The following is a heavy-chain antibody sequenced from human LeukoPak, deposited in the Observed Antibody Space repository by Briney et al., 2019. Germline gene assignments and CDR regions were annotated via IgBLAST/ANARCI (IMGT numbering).Heavy chain of an antibody. CDR2: FHVGNGNT. CDR3: ARERGDHAGVDY. J-gene: IGHJ4*02. V-gene: IGHV1-3*01. Sequence: ASVTVSCKASGYTFTIYTMHWVRHAPGQGLEWMACFHVGNGNTKYSQKSQGRLTITRDTCASKGYMELRSLTPEITALYYCARERGDHAGVDYSGQGTLVTVSS. CDR1: GYTFTIYT. D-gene: IGHD2-21*02.